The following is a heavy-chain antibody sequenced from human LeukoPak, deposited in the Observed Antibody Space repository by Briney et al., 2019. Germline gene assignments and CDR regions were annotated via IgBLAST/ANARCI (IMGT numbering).Heavy chain of an antibody. CDR3: AKDQPTMVRGGDWFDP. D-gene: IGHD3-10*01. CDR1: GFTFSRYW. CDR2: ISGSGGST. V-gene: IGHV3-23*01. Sequence: GGSLRLSCAASGFTFSRYWMSWVRQAPGKGLEWVSAISGSGGSTYYADSVKGRFTISRDNSKNTLYLQMNSLRAEDTAVYYCAKDQPTMVRGGDWFDPWGQGTLVTVSS. J-gene: IGHJ5*02.